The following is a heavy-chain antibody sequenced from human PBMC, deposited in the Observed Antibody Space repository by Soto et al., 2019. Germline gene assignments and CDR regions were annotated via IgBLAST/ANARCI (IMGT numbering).Heavy chain of an antibody. Sequence: TSETLSLTCTVSGGSITTNYWSWIRQPPGKGLEWIGYIYYRGSANYNPSLKSRVTISVDTSKNQFSLKLGSVTAADTAVYYCARITFYEVLAIYPSGYYSDYWGQGTLVTVSS. V-gene: IGHV4-59*01. CDR1: GGSITTNY. CDR2: IYYRGSA. D-gene: IGHD3-16*01. CDR3: ARITFYEVLAIYPSGYYSDY. J-gene: IGHJ4*02.